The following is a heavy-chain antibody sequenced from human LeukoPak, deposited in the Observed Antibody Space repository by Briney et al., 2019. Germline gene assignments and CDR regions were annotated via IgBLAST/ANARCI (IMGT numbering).Heavy chain of an antibody. CDR1: GGAFSGYY. CDR2: INHSGST. V-gene: IGHV4-34*01. CDR3: ARHKSGSYYSFDY. Sequence: SETLSLTCAVYGGAFSGYYWSWIRQPPGKGLEWIGEINHSGSTYYNPSLKSRVTISVDTSKNQFSLKLTSVTAADTAVYYCARHKSGSYYSFDYWGQGTLVPVSS. D-gene: IGHD1-26*01. J-gene: IGHJ4*02.